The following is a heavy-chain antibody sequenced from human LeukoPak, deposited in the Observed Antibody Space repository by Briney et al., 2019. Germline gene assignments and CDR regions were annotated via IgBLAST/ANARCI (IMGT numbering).Heavy chain of an antibody. V-gene: IGHV4-59*08. J-gene: IGHJ4*02. CDR1: GHSISSYY. Sequence: SETLSLTCTVSGHSISSYYGSWLRQPRGKGLEWIGYIYDSGSTDYNPSLKSRVTISLDTSKNQFSLKLSSVTAADTAVDYCARLRVAAAGVDYWGQGTLVTVAS. CDR3: ARLRVAAAGVDY. D-gene: IGHD6-13*01. CDR2: IYDSGST.